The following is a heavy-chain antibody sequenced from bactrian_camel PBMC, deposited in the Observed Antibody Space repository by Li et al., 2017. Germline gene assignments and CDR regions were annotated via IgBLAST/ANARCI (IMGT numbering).Heavy chain of an antibody. D-gene: IGHD5*01. CDR1: GFTFSSYY. CDR3: TAGITGWEYNY. J-gene: IGHJ4*01. V-gene: IGHV3-2*01. CDR2: IETDGSNT. Sequence: VESGGGLVQPGGSLRLSCAASGFTFSSYYMTWVRQAPGTGLEWVSSIETDGSNTYYADSVKGRFTIAKDNAKNMLYLQMNSLKPEDTAVYYCTAGITGWEYNYWGQGTQVTVS.